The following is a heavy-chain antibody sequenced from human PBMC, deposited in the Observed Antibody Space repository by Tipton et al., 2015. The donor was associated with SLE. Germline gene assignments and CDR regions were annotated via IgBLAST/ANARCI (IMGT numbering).Heavy chain of an antibody. D-gene: IGHD3-10*01. CDR1: GGSVTSHF. CDR2: MYYSGST. V-gene: IGHV4-59*02. Sequence: TLSLTCTVSGGSVTSHFWIWMRQSPGKGLEWIGYMYYSGSTNYNPSLKSRVTISIDMSKNQFSLKLSSVTAADTAVYYCARGGVVTLTQFDYWGQGTQVTVSS. J-gene: IGHJ4*02. CDR3: ARGGVVTLTQFDY.